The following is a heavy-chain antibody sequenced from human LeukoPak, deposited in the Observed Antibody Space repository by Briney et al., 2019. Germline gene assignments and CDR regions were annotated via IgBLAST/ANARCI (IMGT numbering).Heavy chain of an antibody. J-gene: IGHJ4*02. Sequence: SETLSLTCGVSGYSITSGYYWSWIRQPPGKGLEWIGEINHSESTNYNPSLKSRVTISVDTSKNQFSLKLSSVTAADTAVYYCARGRWLRNFDYWGQGTLVTVSS. CDR3: ARGRWLRNFDY. D-gene: IGHD5-12*01. V-gene: IGHV4-34*01. CDR1: GYSITSGYY. CDR2: INHSEST.